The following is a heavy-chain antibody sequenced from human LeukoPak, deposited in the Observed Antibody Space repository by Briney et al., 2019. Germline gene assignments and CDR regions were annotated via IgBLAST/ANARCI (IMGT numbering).Heavy chain of an antibody. CDR2: IYYSGST. CDR1: GGSISSYY. Sequence: SETLSLTCTVSGGSISSYYWSWIRQPPGKGLEWIGYIYYSGSTYYNPSLKSRVTISVDTSKNQFSLKLSSVTAADTAVYYCARDSGPRLYGMDVWGQGATVTVSS. V-gene: IGHV4-59*12. J-gene: IGHJ6*02. CDR3: ARDSGPRLYGMDV. D-gene: IGHD1-26*01.